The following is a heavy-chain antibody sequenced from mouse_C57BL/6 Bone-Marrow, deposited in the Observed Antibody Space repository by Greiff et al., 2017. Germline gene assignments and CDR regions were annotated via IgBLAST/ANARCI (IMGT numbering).Heavy chain of an antibody. V-gene: IGHV1-69*01. CDR3: ARREGLYAMDD. Sequence: VQLQQPGAELVMPGASVKLSCKASGYTFTSYWMHWVKQRPGQGLEWSGEIDPSDSYTNYNQKFKGKSTLTVDKSSSTAYMQLSSLPSEESAVYYCARREGLYAMDDWGQGTSVTVSS. CDR1: GYTFTSYW. D-gene: IGHD3-3*01. J-gene: IGHJ4*01. CDR2: IDPSDSYT.